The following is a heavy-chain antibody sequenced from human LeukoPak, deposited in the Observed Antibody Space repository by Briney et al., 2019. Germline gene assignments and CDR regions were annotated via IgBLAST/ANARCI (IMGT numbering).Heavy chain of an antibody. V-gene: IGHV4-34*01. J-gene: IGHJ5*02. Sequence: SETLSLTCTVSGGSISSYYWSWIRQPPGKGLEWIAEINDSGSTNYNPSLMSRVTISIDTSKNQFSLKLRSVTAADTAVYYCARHGYGDPGNWFDPWGQGSLVTVSS. CDR1: GGSISSYY. CDR3: ARHGYGDPGNWFDP. CDR2: INDSGST. D-gene: IGHD3-22*01.